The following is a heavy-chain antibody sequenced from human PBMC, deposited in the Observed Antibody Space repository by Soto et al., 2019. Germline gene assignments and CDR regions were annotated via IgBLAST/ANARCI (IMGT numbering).Heavy chain of an antibody. CDR2: ISYDGSDK. D-gene: IGHD6-19*01. CDR1: GFTFNDYV. J-gene: IGHJ4*02. V-gene: IGHV3-30*03. Sequence: QVQLVESGGGVVQPGRSLRLSCAASGFTFNDYVMHWVRQAPGKGLEWVAVISYDGSDKDYTDSVKGRLTISRDNSKNTLYLQMNSLRAEDTAVYYCAYSSGWLYFDYWGQGTLVTVSS. CDR3: AYSSGWLYFDY.